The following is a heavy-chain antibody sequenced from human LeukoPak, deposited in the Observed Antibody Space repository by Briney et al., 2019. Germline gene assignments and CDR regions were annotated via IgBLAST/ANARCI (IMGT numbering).Heavy chain of an antibody. D-gene: IGHD2-8*01. CDR2: ISDSGGST. CDR3: AKDTSIGRYCTNGVCSPFDY. V-gene: IGHV3-23*01. Sequence: GGSLRLSCAASGFTFSSYAMSWVRQAPGKGLEWVSAISDSGGSTYDADSAKGRFTISRDNSKNTLYLQMNSLRAEDTAVYYCAKDTSIGRYCTNGVCSPFDYWGQGTLVTVSS. CDR1: GFTFSSYA. J-gene: IGHJ4*02.